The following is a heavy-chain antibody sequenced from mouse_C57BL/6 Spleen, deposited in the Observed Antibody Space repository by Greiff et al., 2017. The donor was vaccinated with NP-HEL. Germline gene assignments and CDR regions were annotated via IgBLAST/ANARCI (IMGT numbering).Heavy chain of an antibody. J-gene: IGHJ3*01. CDR3: TTDSSGLAWFAY. CDR2: IDPENGDT. Sequence: EVQLQQSGAELVRPGASVKLSCTASGFNIKDDYMHWVKQRPEQGLEWIGWIDPENGDTEYASKFQGKATITADTSSNTAYRQLSSLTSEDTAVYYCTTDSSGLAWFAYGGQGTLVTVSA. D-gene: IGHD3-2*02. CDR1: GFNIKDDY. V-gene: IGHV14-4*01.